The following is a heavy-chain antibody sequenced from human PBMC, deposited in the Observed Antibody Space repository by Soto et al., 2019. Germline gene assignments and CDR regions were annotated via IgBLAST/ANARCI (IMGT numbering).Heavy chain of an antibody. Sequence: SETLSLTCTVSGGSISGSSYYWGWIRQPPGKGLEWIGSIYYSGSTYYNPSLKSRVTISVDTSKNQFSLKLSSVTAADTAVYYCASLKVDTAMVGFDYWGQGTLVTVSS. CDR1: GGSISGSSYY. CDR2: IYYSGST. J-gene: IGHJ4*02. CDR3: ASLKVDTAMVGFDY. D-gene: IGHD5-18*01. V-gene: IGHV4-39*01.